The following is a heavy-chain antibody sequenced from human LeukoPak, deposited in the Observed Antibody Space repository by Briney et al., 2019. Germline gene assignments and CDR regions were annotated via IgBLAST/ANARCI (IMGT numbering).Heavy chain of an antibody. Sequence: ASVKVSCKAFGYTFTGYYMHWVRQAPGQGLEWMGRINPNSGGTNYAQKFQGRVTMTRDTSISTAYMELSRLRSDDTAVYYCASQRYSYGVYDASDIWGQGTMVTVSS. V-gene: IGHV1-2*06. CDR3: ASQRYSYGVYDASDI. CDR1: GYTFTGYY. CDR2: INPNSGGT. J-gene: IGHJ3*02. D-gene: IGHD5-18*01.